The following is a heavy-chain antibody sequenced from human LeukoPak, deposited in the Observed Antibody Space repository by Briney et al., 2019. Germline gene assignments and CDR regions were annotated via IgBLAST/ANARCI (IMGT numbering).Heavy chain of an antibody. CDR2: ISGSGVST. Sequence: GGSLRLYCAASGFTFSSYGMSWVRQAPGKGLEWVSAISGSGVSTYYADSVKGRFTISRDNSKNTLYLQMNSLRAEDTAVYYCTKNIATAEDYWGQGTLVTVSS. CDR3: TKNIATAEDY. J-gene: IGHJ4*02. CDR1: GFTFSSYG. D-gene: IGHD6-13*01. V-gene: IGHV3-23*01.